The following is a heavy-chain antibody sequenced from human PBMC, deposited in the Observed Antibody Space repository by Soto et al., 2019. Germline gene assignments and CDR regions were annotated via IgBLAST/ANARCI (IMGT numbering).Heavy chain of an antibody. J-gene: IGHJ6*04. CDR2: ISTYNGNT. Sequence: QVQLVQSGAEVKKPGASVKVSCKASGYTFTNFAINWVRQAPGQGLEWMGRISTYNGNTNYAQEFQGRVTMTTDTSTSTAYMELRSLRSDDTAIYYCARVLPSIYDIVVKGVLDVWGKGTTVTVSS. CDR1: GYTFTNFA. D-gene: IGHD2-15*01. V-gene: IGHV1-18*01. CDR3: ARVLPSIYDIVVKGVLDV.